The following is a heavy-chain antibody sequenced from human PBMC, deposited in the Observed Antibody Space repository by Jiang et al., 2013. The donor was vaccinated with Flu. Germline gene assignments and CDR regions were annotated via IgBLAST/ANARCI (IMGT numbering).Heavy chain of an antibody. CDR1: GGSISSSSGY. V-gene: IGHV4-39*01. Sequence: KPSETLSLTCTVSGGSISSSSGYWGWIRQPPGKGLEWIGSIYYSGSTYYNPSLKSRVTISVDTSKNQFSLKLSSVTAADTAVYFCARRGSSGWYMDYWGQGTLVTVSS. J-gene: IGHJ4*02. CDR2: IYYSGST. CDR3: ARRGSSGWYMDY. D-gene: IGHD6-19*01.